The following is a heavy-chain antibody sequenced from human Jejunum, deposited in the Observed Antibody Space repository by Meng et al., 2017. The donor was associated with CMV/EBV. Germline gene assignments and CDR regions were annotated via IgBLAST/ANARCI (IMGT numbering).Heavy chain of an antibody. Sequence: SLTISREGSAFTFITDSMNWVRQAPGKGLEWVANIRYDGGERYYVNSVEGRFFIYRDNARNTLYLQMNSLRGDDSAIYYCTRALDYWGQGTPVTVSS. CDR3: TRALDY. CDR2: IRYDGGER. V-gene: IGHV3-7*04. CDR1: AFTFITDS. J-gene: IGHJ4*02.